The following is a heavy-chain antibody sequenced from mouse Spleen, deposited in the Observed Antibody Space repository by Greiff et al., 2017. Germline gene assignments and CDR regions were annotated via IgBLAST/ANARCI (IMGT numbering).Heavy chain of an antibody. Sequence: EVKLVESGGGLVKPGGSLKLSCAASGFTFSDYGMHWVRQAPAKGLEWVAYISSGSSTIYYADTVKGRFTISRDNAKNTLFLQMTSLRSEDTGMYYCARPGGNCPFCAYGGQGTLVTVSA. J-gene: IGHJ3*01. V-gene: IGHV5-17*01. CDR3: ARPGGNCPFCAY. D-gene: IGHD2-1*01. CDR1: GFTFSDYG. CDR2: ISSGSSTI.